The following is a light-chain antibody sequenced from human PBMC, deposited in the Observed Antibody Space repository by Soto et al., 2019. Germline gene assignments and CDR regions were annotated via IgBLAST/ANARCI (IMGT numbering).Light chain of an antibody. CDR3: QQYGSSPWT. CDR2: DAS. CDR1: QSVSSSY. Sequence: ELVLTKSPVTLSLSPAARATPSCRTSQSVSSSYLAWYQQKPGQAPRLLIYDASSRATGIPDRFSGSGSGTDFTLTISRLEPEDFAVYYCQQYGSSPWTFGQGTKVDIK. V-gene: IGKV3-20*01. J-gene: IGKJ1*01.